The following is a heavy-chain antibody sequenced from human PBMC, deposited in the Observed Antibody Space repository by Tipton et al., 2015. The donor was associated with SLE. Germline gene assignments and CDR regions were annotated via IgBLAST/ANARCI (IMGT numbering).Heavy chain of an antibody. V-gene: IGHV3-30*04. J-gene: IGHJ4*02. CDR1: GFTFSSYA. Sequence: SLRLSCAASGFTFSSYAMHWVRQAPGKGLEWAAVISYDGSNKYNADSVKGRFTISRDNSKNTLYLQVNSLRAEDTAVYYCAREGYCSGGSCYSTIDYLGQGTLVTVSS. CDR3: AREGYCSGGSCYSTIDY. D-gene: IGHD2-15*01. CDR2: ISYDGSNK.